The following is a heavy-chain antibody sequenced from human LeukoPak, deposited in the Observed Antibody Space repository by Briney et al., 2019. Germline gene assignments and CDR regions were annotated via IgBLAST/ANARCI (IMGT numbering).Heavy chain of an antibody. D-gene: IGHD4-17*01. J-gene: IGHJ4*02. CDR3: ATTYGDYSVD. V-gene: IGHV4-34*01. CDR2: INHSGST. CDR1: GASFSGYY. Sequence: PSETLSLTCAVYGASFSGYYWSWIRQPPGKGLEWIGEINHSGSTNYNPSLKSRVTISVDTSKNQFSLKLSSVTAADTAVYYCATTYGDYSVDWGQGTLVTVSS.